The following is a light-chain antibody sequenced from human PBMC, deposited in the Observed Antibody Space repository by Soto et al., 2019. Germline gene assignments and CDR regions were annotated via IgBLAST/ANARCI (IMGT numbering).Light chain of an antibody. CDR1: QSVLYRSNNQHC. CDR2: WAY. CDR3: QQYCVTPWT. Sequence: DIVMTQSPDSLAVSLGERATINCESSQSVLYRSNNQHCLAWYQQKPGQPPKLLIYWAYTRESGVPDRFSGGGSGTDFTLTISGLQAEDVAVYYCQQYCVTPWTFGQGTRWIS. J-gene: IGKJ1*01. V-gene: IGKV4-1*01.